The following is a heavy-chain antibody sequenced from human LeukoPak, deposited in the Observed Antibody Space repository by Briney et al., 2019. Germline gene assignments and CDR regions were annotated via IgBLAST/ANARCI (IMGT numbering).Heavy chain of an antibody. V-gene: IGHV1-69*13. D-gene: IGHD6-19*01. CDR2: IIPIFGTA. Sequence: SVKVSCRASGGTFSSYAISWVRQAPGQGLEWMGGIIPIFGTANYAQKFQGRVTITADESTSTAYMELSSLRSEDTAVYYCARFVDSSGWYRLYYYGMDVWGQGTTVTVSS. CDR1: GGTFSSYA. CDR3: ARFVDSSGWYRLYYYGMDV. J-gene: IGHJ6*02.